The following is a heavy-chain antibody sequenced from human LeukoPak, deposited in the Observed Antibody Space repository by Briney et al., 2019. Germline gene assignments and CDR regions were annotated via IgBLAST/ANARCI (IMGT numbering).Heavy chain of an antibody. CDR3: ARQVPEGFIVVVPAAITM. J-gene: IGHJ4*02. V-gene: IGHV4-39*01. Sequence: SETLSLICTVSGGSISSYYWGWIRQPPGKGLEWIGSIYYSGSTYYNPSLKSRVTISVDTSKNQFSLKLSSVTAADTAVYFCARQVPEGFIVVVPAAITMWGQGTLVTVSS. D-gene: IGHD2-2*01. CDR2: IYYSGST. CDR1: GGSISSYY.